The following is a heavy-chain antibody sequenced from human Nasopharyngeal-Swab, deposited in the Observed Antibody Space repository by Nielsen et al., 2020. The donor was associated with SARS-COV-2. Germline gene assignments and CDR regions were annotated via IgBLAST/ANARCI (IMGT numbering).Heavy chain of an antibody. CDR1: GGSFSDHY. CDR3: ARDRADYHISYYYYYMDV. Sequence: SETLSLTCGVCGGSFSDHYWSWIRQPPGKGLEWIGEINHSGSTNYNPSLKSRVTMSVDTSKNQFSLNLSSVTAADTAVYYCARDRADYHISYYYYYMDVWGKGTTVAVSS. J-gene: IGHJ6*03. CDR2: INHSGST. V-gene: IGHV4-34*01. D-gene: IGHD4-11*01.